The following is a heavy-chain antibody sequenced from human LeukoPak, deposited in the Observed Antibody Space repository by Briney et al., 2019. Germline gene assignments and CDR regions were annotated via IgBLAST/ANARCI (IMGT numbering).Heavy chain of an antibody. Sequence: KPSETLSLTCTVSGGSISSYYWSWIRQPPGKGLEWIGYIYYSGSTNYNPSLKSRVTISVDTSKNQFSLKLSSVTAADTAVYYCASMDTAMATFDYWGQGTLVTVSS. CDR1: GGSISSYY. V-gene: IGHV4-59*08. CDR2: IYYSGST. D-gene: IGHD5-18*01. CDR3: ASMDTAMATFDY. J-gene: IGHJ4*02.